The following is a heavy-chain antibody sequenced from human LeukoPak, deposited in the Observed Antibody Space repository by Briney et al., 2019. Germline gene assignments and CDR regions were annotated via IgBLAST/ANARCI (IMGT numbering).Heavy chain of an antibody. CDR2: ISGSDGST. J-gene: IGHJ4*02. Sequence: GGSLRLSCAASGFTFSNYDMHWVRQAPGKGLEWVSAISGSDGSTYYANSVKGRFTISRDNSKNTLYLQMNSLRAEDTAVYYCAKGRTGYSYGYGIDYWGQGTLVTVSS. CDR3: AKGRTGYSYGYGIDY. D-gene: IGHD5-18*01. CDR1: GFTFSNYD. V-gene: IGHV3-23*01.